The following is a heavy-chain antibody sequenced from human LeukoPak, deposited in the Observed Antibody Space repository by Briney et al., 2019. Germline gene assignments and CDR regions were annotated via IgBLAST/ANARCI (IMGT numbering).Heavy chain of an antibody. J-gene: IGHJ4*02. CDR2: IYPGDSDT. CDR3: ARLSPMAYRLDY. D-gene: IGHD3-10*01. CDR1: GYSFTSCR. Sequence: GESLKISCKGTGYSFTSCRIGWLRQMPGKGLEWMGIIYPGDSDTRYSPSFQGQVTISADKSISTAYLQWSSLKASDTAMYYCARLSPMAYRLDYWGQGTLFTVSS. V-gene: IGHV5-51*01.